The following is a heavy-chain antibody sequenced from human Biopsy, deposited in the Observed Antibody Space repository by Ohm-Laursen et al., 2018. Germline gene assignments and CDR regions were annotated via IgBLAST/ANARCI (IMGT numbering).Heavy chain of an antibody. CDR2: ISSTSSAT. J-gene: IGHJ5*01. CDR1: GFTFSTYA. Sequence: SLRLSCAASGFTFSTYAMNGVRQAPGQGLEWISYISSTSSATYYADSVKGRFTVSRDNAKNSLFLQMNSLRAEDTAVYYCATELLPPGVGGPWLDSWGQGTPVTVSA. CDR3: ATELLPPGVGGPWLDS. V-gene: IGHV3-48*01. D-gene: IGHD3-16*01.